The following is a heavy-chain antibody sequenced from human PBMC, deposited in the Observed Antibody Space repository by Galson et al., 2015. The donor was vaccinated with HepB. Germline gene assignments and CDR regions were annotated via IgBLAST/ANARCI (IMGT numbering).Heavy chain of an antibody. V-gene: IGHV3-53*01. Sequence: SLRLSCAASGFAVSNNYMSWVRQAPGKGLEWVSIIFTSGRTYYADSVKGRFTISRDNSKNTLDLQLNSLRVEDTAVYYCARDRTYSTGPYDAFDIWCQGTMFTVSS. CDR2: IFTSGRT. D-gene: IGHD4-11*01. CDR1: GFAVSNNY. J-gene: IGHJ3*02. CDR3: ARDRTYSTGPYDAFDI.